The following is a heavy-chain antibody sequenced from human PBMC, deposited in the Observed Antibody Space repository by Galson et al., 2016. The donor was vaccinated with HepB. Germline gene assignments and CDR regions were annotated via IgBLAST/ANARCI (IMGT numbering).Heavy chain of an antibody. D-gene: IGHD3-10*01. J-gene: IGHJ6*02. CDR2: IFYSGST. V-gene: IGHV4-39*02. CDR1: GASISSSSYY. Sequence: LSLTCSVSGASISSSSYYWAWIRQPPGKGLEWIGSIFYSGSTSYNPSLKSRVTISVDTSKNQFSLKLISMTAADTAVYYCASELWFGESSNFYYYGSDVWGPGTTVIVSS. CDR3: ASELWFGESSNFYYYGSDV.